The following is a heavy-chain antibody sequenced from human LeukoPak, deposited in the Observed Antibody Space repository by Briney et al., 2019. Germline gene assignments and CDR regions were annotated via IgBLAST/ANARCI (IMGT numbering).Heavy chain of an antibody. V-gene: IGHV4-34*01. CDR1: GGSFSGYY. CDR3: ARHAGSGSYYPTYYYYYYMDV. CDR2: INHSGST. D-gene: IGHD3-10*01. Sequence: SETLSLTCAVYGGSFSGYYWSWIRQPPGKGLEWIGEINHSGSTNYNPSRKSRVTISVDTSKNQFSLKLSSVTAADTAVYYCARHAGSGSYYPTYYYYYYMDVWGKGTTVTISS. J-gene: IGHJ6*03.